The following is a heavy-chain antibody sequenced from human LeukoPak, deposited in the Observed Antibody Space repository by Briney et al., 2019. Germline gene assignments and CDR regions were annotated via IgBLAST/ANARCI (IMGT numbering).Heavy chain of an antibody. CDR1: GGSISSSNW. D-gene: IGHD3-10*01. CDR2: IYYSGST. J-gene: IGHJ6*02. CDR3: ARDQYYYGSGSYWNDYGMDV. V-gene: IGHV4-4*02. Sequence: SGTLSLTCAVSGGSISSSNWWSWVRQPPGKGLEWIGSIYYSGSTYYNPSLKSRVTISVDTSKNQFSLKLSSVTAADTAVYYCARDQYYYGSGSYWNDYGMDVWGQGTTVTVSS.